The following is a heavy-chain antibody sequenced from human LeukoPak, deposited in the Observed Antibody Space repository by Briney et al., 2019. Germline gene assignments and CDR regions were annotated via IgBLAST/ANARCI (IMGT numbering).Heavy chain of an antibody. CDR2: INPSDGST. CDR3: ARDPCSGDTCYNFFDY. J-gene: IGHJ4*02. CDR1: GYTFTSYY. Sequence: GASVKVPCKASGYTFTSYYMHWVRQAPGQGLEWMGKINPSDGSTSYAQKFQGFAQKFQGRLTMTRDTSTSTVYMELSSLTSEDTAVYYCARDPCSGDTCYNFFDYWGQGTLVTVSS. D-gene: IGHD2-15*01. V-gene: IGHV1-46*01.